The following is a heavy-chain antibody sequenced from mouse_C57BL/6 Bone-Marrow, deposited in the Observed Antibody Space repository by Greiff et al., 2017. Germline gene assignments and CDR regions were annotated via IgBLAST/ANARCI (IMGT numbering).Heavy chain of an antibody. CDR2: INPSTGGT. CDR1: GYSFTGYY. Sequence: EVQLQQSGPELVKPGASVKISCKASGYSFTGYYMNWVKQSPDKSLEWIGEINPSTGGTPYNQKFKATATLTVDKSSSTADMQLKSLTSEDSAVYYGARSYDGLRGAYWGQGTLVTVSA. D-gene: IGHD2-12*01. V-gene: IGHV1-42*01. J-gene: IGHJ3*01. CDR3: ARSYDGLRGAY.